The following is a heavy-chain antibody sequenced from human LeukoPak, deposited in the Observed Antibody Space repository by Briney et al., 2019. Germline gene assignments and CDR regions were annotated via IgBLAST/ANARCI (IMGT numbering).Heavy chain of an antibody. J-gene: IGHJ4*02. V-gene: IGHV3-23*01. CDR1: GFTFSSYE. CDR3: AKERGLVEIEPCDY. Sequence: GGSLRLSCAASGFTFSSYEMNWVRQAPGKGLEWVSAISGSGGSTYYANSVKGRFTISRDNSKNTLYLQMNSLRAEDTAVYYCAKERGLVEIEPCDYWGQGTLVTVSS. D-gene: IGHD5-24*01. CDR2: ISGSGGST.